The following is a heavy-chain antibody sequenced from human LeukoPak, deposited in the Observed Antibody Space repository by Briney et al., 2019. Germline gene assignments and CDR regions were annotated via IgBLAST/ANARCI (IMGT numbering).Heavy chain of an antibody. CDR3: ARDEVDSSGYYYGHYYYYMDV. Sequence: SVKVSCKASGGTFSSYAISRVRQAPGQGLEWMGGIIPIFGTANYAQKFQGRVTITADESTSTAYMELSSLRSEDTAVYYCARDEVDSSGYYYGHYYYYMDVWGKGTTVTVSS. V-gene: IGHV1-69*01. CDR2: IIPIFGTA. CDR1: GGTFSSYA. J-gene: IGHJ6*03. D-gene: IGHD3-22*01.